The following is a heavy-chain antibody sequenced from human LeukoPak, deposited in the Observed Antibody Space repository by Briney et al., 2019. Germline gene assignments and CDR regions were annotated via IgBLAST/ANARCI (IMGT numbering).Heavy chain of an antibody. D-gene: IGHD3-22*01. Sequence: ASVKVSCKASGYPFTSYGISWVRPAPGQGLEWMGWISAYNGNTNYAQKLQGRVTMTTDTSTSTAYMELRSLRSDDTAVYYCARDQAYYYDSSGYPLDYWGQGTLVTVSS. CDR1: GYPFTSYG. CDR3: ARDQAYYYDSSGYPLDY. CDR2: ISAYNGNT. V-gene: IGHV1-18*01. J-gene: IGHJ4*02.